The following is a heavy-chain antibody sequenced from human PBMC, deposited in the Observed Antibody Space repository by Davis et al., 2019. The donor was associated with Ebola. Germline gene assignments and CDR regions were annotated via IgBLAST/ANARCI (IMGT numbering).Heavy chain of an antibody. CDR1: GYTFTSYG. J-gene: IGHJ5*02. V-gene: IGHV1-18*01. Sequence: ASVKVSCKASGYTFTSYGITWVRQAPGQGLEWMGWINTYNGYTDYAQKFQGRVTMTADTSATTIYMELRSLTSDDTAMYYCVRDYDTTKGIDPWGQGTLVTVSS. CDR3: VRDYDTTKGIDP. D-gene: IGHD3-9*01. CDR2: INTYNGYT.